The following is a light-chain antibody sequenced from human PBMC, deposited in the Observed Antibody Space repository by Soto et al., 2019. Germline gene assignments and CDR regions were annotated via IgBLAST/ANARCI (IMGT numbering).Light chain of an antibody. V-gene: IGLV2-14*01. CDR3: GSYTTSSHYV. CDR1: SSDVGAYNY. Sequence: QSALTQPASVSGSPGQSITISCTGTSSDVGAYNYVSWYQQHPGKAPKLMIYDVSHRPSGVSHRFSGSKSGNTASLTISGLQAEDEADYYCGSYTTSSHYVFGTGTKLTVL. J-gene: IGLJ1*01. CDR2: DVS.